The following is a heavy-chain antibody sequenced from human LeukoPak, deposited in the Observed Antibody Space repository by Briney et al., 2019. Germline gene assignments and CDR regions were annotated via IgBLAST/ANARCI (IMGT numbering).Heavy chain of an antibody. J-gene: IGHJ4*02. CDR2: ISYDGSNK. D-gene: IGHD5-12*01. V-gene: IGHV3-30*04. Sequence: PGGSLRLSCAASGFTFSSYAMHWVRQAPGKGLEWVAVISYDGSNKYYADSVKGRFTISRDNSKNTLYLQMNSLRAEDTGVYYCARDGALGYSGYAAPLDYWGQGTPVTVSS. CDR3: ARDGALGYSGYAAPLDY. CDR1: GFTFSSYA.